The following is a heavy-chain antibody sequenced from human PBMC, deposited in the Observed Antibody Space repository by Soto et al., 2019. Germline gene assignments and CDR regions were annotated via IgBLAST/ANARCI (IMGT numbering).Heavy chain of an antibody. CDR2: IDTSGSST. D-gene: IGHD6-13*01. Sequence: GGSLRLSCEASGFIFTNFWMHWVRQVPGKGLVWVSRIDTSGSSTSYADSVKGRFTISRDNAKNTVSLQMNSLRAEDTGVYYCAKDSWYFDLWRQGSLVTVSS. CDR3: AKDSWYFDL. V-gene: IGHV3-74*01. J-gene: IGHJ4*02. CDR1: GFIFTNFW.